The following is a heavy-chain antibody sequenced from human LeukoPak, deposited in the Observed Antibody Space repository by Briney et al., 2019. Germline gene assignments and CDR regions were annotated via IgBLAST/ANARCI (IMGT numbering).Heavy chain of an antibody. CDR3: ARPSGGTPFKRFDY. V-gene: IGHV4-34*01. D-gene: IGHD1-1*01. CDR2: IGHNGTT. CDR1: GGSFSDYK. Sequence: SETLSFTCAVYGGSFSDYKWTWIRQPPGKGLEWIGEIGHNGTTNYNPSLKGRVTISVDTSKNQFSLRLTSVTAADTAVYYCARPSGGTPFKRFDYWGQGTLVTVSS. J-gene: IGHJ4*02.